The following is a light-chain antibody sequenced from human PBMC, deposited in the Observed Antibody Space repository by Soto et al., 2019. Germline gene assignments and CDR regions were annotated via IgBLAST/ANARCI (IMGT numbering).Light chain of an antibody. V-gene: IGLV2-23*01. CDR3: CSYAGNSTFV. CDR2: EGS. Sequence: QSALTQPASVSGSPGQSITISCTGTSSDVGSYNLVSWYQQHPGKAPKLMIYEGSKRPSGVSNLFSGSKSGNTASLTISRLQAEDEADYYCCSYAGNSTFVFGTGTQLTVL. CDR1: SSDVGSYNL. J-gene: IGLJ1*01.